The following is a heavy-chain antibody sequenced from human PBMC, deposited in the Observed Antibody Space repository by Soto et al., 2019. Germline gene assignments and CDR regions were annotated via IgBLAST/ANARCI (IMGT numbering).Heavy chain of an antibody. D-gene: IGHD5-12*01. V-gene: IGHV3-21*01. Sequence: PGGSLRLSCAASGFTFSSYSMNWVRQAPGKGLEWVSSISSSSSYIYYADSVKGRFTISRDNAKNSLYLQMNSLRAEDTAVYYCARDIVATINYYGMDVWGQGTTVTVSS. J-gene: IGHJ6*02. CDR1: GFTFSSYS. CDR3: ARDIVATINYYGMDV. CDR2: ISSSSSYI.